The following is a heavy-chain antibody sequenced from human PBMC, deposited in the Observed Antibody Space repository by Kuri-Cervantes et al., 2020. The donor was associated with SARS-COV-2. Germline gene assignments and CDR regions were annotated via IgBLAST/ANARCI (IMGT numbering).Heavy chain of an antibody. Sequence: GGSLRLFCAASGFTFSSYGMHWVRQAPGKGLEWVAFIRYDGSNKYYADSVKGRFTISRDNSKNTLYLQMNSPRAEDTAVYYCATAEILGGLYYYYMDVWGKGTTVTVSS. CDR3: ATAEILGGLYYYYMDV. V-gene: IGHV3-30*02. CDR2: IRYDGSNK. J-gene: IGHJ6*03. CDR1: GFTFSSYG. D-gene: IGHD3-16*01.